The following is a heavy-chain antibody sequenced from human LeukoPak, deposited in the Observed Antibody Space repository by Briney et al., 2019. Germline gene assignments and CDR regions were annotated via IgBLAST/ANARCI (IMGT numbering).Heavy chain of an antibody. V-gene: IGHV3-23*01. CDR2: ISGSGGST. J-gene: IGHJ4*02. CDR1: GFTFSSYA. D-gene: IGHD3-9*01. Sequence: PGGSLRLSCAASGFTFSSYAMSWVRQGPGKGLEWVSAISGSGGSTYYADSVKGRFTISRDNSKNTLYLQMNSLRAEDTAVYYCAKGPYYDILTGYYSDYWGQGTLVTVSS. CDR3: AKGPYYDILTGYYSDY.